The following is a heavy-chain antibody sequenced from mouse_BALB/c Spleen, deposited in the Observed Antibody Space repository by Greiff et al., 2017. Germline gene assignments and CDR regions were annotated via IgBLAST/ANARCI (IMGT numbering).Heavy chain of an antibody. D-gene: IGHD2-14*01. J-gene: IGHJ4*01. Sequence: VKLQESGPGLVAPSQSLSITCTVSGFSLTDYGVSWIRQPPGKGLEWLGVIWGGGSTYYNSALKSRLSISKDNSKSQVFLKMNSLQTDDTAMYYCAKHYRYPSYAMDYWGQGTSVTVSS. CDR2: IWGGGST. V-gene: IGHV2-6-5*01. CDR3: AKHYRYPSYAMDY. CDR1: GFSLTDYG.